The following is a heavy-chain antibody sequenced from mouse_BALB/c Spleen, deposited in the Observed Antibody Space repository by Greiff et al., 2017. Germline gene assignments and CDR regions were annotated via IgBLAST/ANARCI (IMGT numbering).Heavy chain of an antibody. J-gene: IGHJ4*01. D-gene: IGHD2-3*01. CDR3: TILGSYDGLYYYAMDY. Sequence: VQLQQPGADLVKPGASVKLSCTASGYTFTSYWMHWVQLRPGQGFEWIGEINPSNGGTNYNEKVKRKATLTGDKSSSTAYMQLSSLTSEDSAVYYCTILGSYDGLYYYAMDYWGQGTSVTVSS. CDR1: GYTFTSYW. CDR2: INPSNGGT. V-gene: IGHV1S16*01.